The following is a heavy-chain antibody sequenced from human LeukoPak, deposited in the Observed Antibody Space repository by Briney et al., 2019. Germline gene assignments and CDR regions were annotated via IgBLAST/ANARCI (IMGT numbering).Heavy chain of an antibody. CDR1: GFTFSSYS. Sequence: PGGSLRLTCAASGFTFSSYSMNWVRQAPGKGLEWISSNSSSSSYIYYADSVKGRFTISRDDAKNTLYLQMNSLRAEDTAVYYCARPGGSYADFNWFDPWGQGTLVTVSS. CDR2: NSSSSSYI. CDR3: ARPGGSYADFNWFDP. V-gene: IGHV3-21*01. J-gene: IGHJ5*02. D-gene: IGHD1-26*01.